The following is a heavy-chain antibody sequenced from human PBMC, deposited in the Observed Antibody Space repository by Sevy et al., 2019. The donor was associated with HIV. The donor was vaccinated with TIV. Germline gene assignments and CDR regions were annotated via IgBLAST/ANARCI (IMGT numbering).Heavy chain of an antibody. CDR2: ISSSSSTI. V-gene: IGHV3-48*02. D-gene: IGHD3-10*01. CDR3: ASWTMVRGVIIRTP. CDR1: GFTFSSYS. J-gene: IGHJ5*02. Sequence: GGSLRLSCAASGFTFSSYSMNWVRQAPGKGLEWVSYISSSSSTIYYAYSVKGRFTISRDNAKNSLYLQMNSLRDEDTAVYYCASWTMVRGVIIRTPWGQGTLVTVSS.